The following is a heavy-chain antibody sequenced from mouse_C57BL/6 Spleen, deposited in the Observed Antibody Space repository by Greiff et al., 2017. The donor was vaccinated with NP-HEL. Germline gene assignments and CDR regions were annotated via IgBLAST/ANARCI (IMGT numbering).Heavy chain of an antibody. J-gene: IGHJ2*01. V-gene: IGHV1-69*01. CDR2: IDPSDSYT. Sequence: VQLQQPGAELVMPGASVKLSCKASGYTFTSYWMHWVKQRPGQGLEWIGEIDPSDSYTNYNQKFKGKSTLTVDKSSSTAYMQLSSLTSEDSAVYYCAREGVTTVVTTPYFDDWGQGTTLTVSS. CDR3: AREGVTTVVTTPYFDD. CDR1: GYTFTSYW. D-gene: IGHD1-1*01.